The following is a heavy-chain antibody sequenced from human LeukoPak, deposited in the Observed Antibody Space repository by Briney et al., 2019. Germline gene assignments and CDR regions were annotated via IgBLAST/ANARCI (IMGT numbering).Heavy chain of an antibody. D-gene: IGHD3-3*01. CDR3: ARDAFSRISIFGVVSDAFDI. CDR1: GFTFSTSW. J-gene: IGHJ3*02. V-gene: IGHV3-7*01. Sequence: GGSLRLSCAASGFTFSTSWMIWVRQAPGKGLEWVANIKQDGSENYYVDSVKGRFTISRDNAKNSLYLQMNSLRAEDTAVYYCARDAFSRISIFGVVSDAFDIWGQGTMVTVSS. CDR2: IKQDGSEN.